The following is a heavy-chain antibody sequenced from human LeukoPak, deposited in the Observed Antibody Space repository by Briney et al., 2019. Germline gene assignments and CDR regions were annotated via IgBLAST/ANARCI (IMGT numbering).Heavy chain of an antibody. D-gene: IGHD1-26*01. J-gene: IGHJ6*03. Sequence: GGSLRLSCAASGFTFSSYSMNWVRQAPGKGLEWVSSISSSSSYIYYADSVKGRFTISRDNAKNSLYLQMNSLRAEDTAVYYCAKVSGSYSHYYYYYMDVWGKGTTVTVSS. CDR3: AKVSGSYSHYYYYYMDV. V-gene: IGHV3-21*04. CDR1: GFTFSSYS. CDR2: ISSSSSYI.